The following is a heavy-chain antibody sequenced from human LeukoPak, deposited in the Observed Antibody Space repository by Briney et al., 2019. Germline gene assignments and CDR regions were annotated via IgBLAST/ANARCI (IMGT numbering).Heavy chain of an antibody. CDR2: INHSGST. J-gene: IGHJ4*02. CDR3: ARFSTDYYDSSGYYQ. CDR1: GGSFSGYY. D-gene: IGHD3-22*01. V-gene: IGHV4-34*01. Sequence: PSETLSLTCAVYGGSFSGYYWSWIRQPLGKGLEWIGEINHSGSTNYNPSLKSRVTISVDTSKNQFSLKLSSVTAADTAVYYCARFSTDYYDSSGYYQWGQGTLVTVSS.